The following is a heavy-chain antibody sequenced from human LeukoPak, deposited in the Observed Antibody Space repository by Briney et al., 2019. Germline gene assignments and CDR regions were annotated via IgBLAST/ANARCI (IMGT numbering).Heavy chain of an antibody. V-gene: IGHV3-21*01. J-gene: IGHJ4*02. CDR2: ISSSSSYI. Sequence: PGGSLRLSCAASGFTFSSYSMNWVRQAPGKGLEWVSSISSSSSYIYYADSVKGRFTISRDNAKNSLYLQMNSLRAEDTAVYYCARWDDSSGYYGGYYFDYWGQGTLVTVSS. D-gene: IGHD3-22*01. CDR3: ARWDDSSGYYGGYYFDY. CDR1: GFTFSSYS.